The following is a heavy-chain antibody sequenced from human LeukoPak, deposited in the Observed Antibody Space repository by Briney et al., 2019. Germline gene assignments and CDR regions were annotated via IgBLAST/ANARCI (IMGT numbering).Heavy chain of an antibody. V-gene: IGHV1-46*01. CDR2: INPSGGST. Sequence: ASVKVSCKASGYTFTSYGISWVRQAPGQGLEWMGIINPSGGSTSYAQKFQGRVTMTRDTSTSTVYMELSSLRSEDTAVYYCASMVTKDHYGMDVWGQGTTVTVSS. J-gene: IGHJ6*02. D-gene: IGHD4-23*01. CDR1: GYTFTSYG. CDR3: ASMVTKDHYGMDV.